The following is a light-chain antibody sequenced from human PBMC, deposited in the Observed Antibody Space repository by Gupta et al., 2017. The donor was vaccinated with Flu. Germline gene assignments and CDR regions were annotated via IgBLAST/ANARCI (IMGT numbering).Light chain of an antibody. CDR2: NND. CDR3: ATGDDGLSGLV. V-gene: IGLV1-47*01. CDR1: TSNIANSP. Sequence: VNISFSGTTSNIANSPVSWFQQFPGTAPKLPIVNNDQRPWGIPERISGSKSGTYASLTISGLRSEDEADYFCATGDDGLSGLVFGGGTKVTVL. J-gene: IGLJ2*01.